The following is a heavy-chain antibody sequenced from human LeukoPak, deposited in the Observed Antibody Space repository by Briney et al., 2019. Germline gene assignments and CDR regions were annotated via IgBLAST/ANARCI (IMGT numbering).Heavy chain of an antibody. CDR3: ARQNYYDSSGYTLVDY. J-gene: IGHJ4*02. CDR1: GGSISSSSYY. V-gene: IGHV4-39*01. Sequence: SETLSLTCTVSGGSISSSSYYWGWIRQPPGKGLGWIGSIYYSGSTYYNPSLKSRVTISVDTSKNQFSLKLSSVTAADTAVYYCARQNYYDSSGYTLVDYWGQGTLVTVSS. D-gene: IGHD3-22*01. CDR2: IYYSGST.